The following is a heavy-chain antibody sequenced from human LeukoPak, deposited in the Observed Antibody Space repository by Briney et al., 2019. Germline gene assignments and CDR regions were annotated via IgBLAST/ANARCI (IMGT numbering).Heavy chain of an antibody. D-gene: IGHD6-13*01. CDR1: GFTFSSYA. J-gene: IGHJ4*02. V-gene: IGHV3-64*01. CDR2: ISTNGGST. Sequence: GGSLRLSCAASGFTFSSYAMHWARQAPGRGLEYVSGISTNGGSTYYANSVKGRFTISRDNSKNTLYLQMNSLRAEDTAVYYCAKRVAYSSTWPYFDYWGQGTLVTVSS. CDR3: AKRVAYSSTWPYFDY.